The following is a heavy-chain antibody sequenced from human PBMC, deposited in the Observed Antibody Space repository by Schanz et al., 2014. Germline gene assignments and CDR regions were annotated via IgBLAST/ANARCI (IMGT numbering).Heavy chain of an antibody. J-gene: IGHJ4*02. CDR3: ARRIWDGDYYYFDY. V-gene: IGHV4-59*08. D-gene: IGHD4-17*01. CDR2: IYYRGNT. Sequence: QVQLQESGPGLVKPSETLSLTCTVSGGSISSYYWSWIRQPPGKGLEWIGFIYYRGNTNYNPSLTSRVTMSVDSSKTQFSLKLSSVTAADTAVYYCARRIWDGDYYYFDYWGQGTLVTVSS. CDR1: GGSISSYY.